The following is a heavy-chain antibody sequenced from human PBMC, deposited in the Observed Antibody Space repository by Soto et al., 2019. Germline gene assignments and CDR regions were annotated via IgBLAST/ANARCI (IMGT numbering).Heavy chain of an antibody. J-gene: IGHJ5*02. CDR1: GFMFSSYG. Sequence: GGSLRLSCAAAGFMFSSYGMSWVRQAPGKGLQWVATIHPSGGSTHYAESVRGRFTISRDNSRDTLYLQMNSLRAEDTAVYYCARDRRRYIEAASPPLNWFDPWGQGTLVTVSS. V-gene: IGHV3-23*01. CDR2: IHPSGGST. D-gene: IGHD6-13*01. CDR3: ARDRRRYIEAASPPLNWFDP.